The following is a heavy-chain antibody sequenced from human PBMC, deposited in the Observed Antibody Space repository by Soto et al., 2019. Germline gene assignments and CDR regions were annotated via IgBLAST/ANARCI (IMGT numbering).Heavy chain of an antibody. CDR3: ARDLDSIMDV. CDR2: IYTSGST. J-gene: IGHJ6*02. D-gene: IGHD1-1*01. Sequence: KPSETLSLTCTVSGGAIVSYYCSFIRQPAGKGLEWIGRIYTSGSTNYNPSLKSRVTMSVDTSKNQFSLKLSSVTAADTAVYYCARDLDSIMDVWGQGTTVTVSS. V-gene: IGHV4-4*07. CDR1: GGAIVSYY.